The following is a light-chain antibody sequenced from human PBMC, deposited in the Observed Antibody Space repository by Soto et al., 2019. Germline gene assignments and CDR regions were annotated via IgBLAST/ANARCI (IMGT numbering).Light chain of an antibody. CDR3: QQYGDWPPDT. Sequence: EIVMTQSPATLSVSPGERATLSCRASQSVSRNLAWYQQKPGQHPRLLIYDASTRATGVPARFGGSGSGTEFTLTISGLQSEDFAVYYCQQYGDWPPDTFGQGTKVEI. CDR1: QSVSRN. V-gene: IGKV3-15*01. CDR2: DAS. J-gene: IGKJ2*01.